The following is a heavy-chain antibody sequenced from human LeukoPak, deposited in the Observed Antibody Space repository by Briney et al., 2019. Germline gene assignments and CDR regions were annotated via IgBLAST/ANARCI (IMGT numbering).Heavy chain of an antibody. CDR1: GFTFSNFW. CDR3: ARGGHSSFDY. CDR2: ITSDGSNI. J-gene: IGHJ4*02. Sequence: PGVSLRLYCAASGFTFSNFWLHWVRQARGKGLEWVSRITSDGSNINYADSVQGRFTISRDNAKNTLYLQMNSLRAEGTAVYYCARGGHSSFDYWGQGALVTVSS. V-gene: IGHV3-74*01. D-gene: IGHD3-16*01.